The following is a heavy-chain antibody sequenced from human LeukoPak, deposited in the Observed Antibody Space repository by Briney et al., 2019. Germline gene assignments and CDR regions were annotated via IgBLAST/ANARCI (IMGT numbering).Heavy chain of an antibody. Sequence: PSETLSLTCTVSGYSISSGYYWSWIRQPPGKGLEWIGYIYYSGSTNYNPSLKSRVTISVDTSKNQFSLKLSSVTAADTAVYYCARTGGSFYFYYYMDVWGKGTTVTVSS. CDR2: IYYSGST. CDR1: GYSISSGYY. D-gene: IGHD1-26*01. J-gene: IGHJ6*03. CDR3: ARTGGSFYFYYYMDV. V-gene: IGHV4-61*01.